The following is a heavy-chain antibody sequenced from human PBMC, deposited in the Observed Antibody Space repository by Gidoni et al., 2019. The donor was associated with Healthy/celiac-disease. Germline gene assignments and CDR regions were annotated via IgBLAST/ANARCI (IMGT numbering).Heavy chain of an antibody. Sequence: EVQLVQSGAAVKKPGESLKISCKGSGYSFTSYWIGWVRQMPGKGLEWMGIIYPGDSDTRYSPSFQGQVTISADKSISTAYLQWSSLKASDTAMYYCARGTYCSGGSCYSWDFDYWGQGTLVTVSS. CDR1: GYSFTSYW. J-gene: IGHJ4*02. V-gene: IGHV5-51*01. CDR3: ARGTYCSGGSCYSWDFDY. CDR2: IYPGDSDT. D-gene: IGHD2-15*01.